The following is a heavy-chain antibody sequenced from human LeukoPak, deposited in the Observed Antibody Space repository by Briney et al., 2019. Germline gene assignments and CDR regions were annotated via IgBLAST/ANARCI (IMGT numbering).Heavy chain of an antibody. CDR1: GFTFSTYA. CDR2: ISGSGGGT. V-gene: IGHV3-23*01. Sequence: PGGSLSLSCTASGFTFSTYAMSWVRQAPGKGLEWVSEISGSGGGTYYADSVKGRFTISRDNSKNTLYLQMNSLRAEDTAVYYCAREQRASMVRGVIDYWGQGTLVTVSS. CDR3: AREQRASMVRGVIDY. J-gene: IGHJ4*02. D-gene: IGHD3-10*01.